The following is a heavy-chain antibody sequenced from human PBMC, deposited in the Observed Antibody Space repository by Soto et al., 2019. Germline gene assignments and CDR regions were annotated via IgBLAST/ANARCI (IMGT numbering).Heavy chain of an antibody. V-gene: IGHV4-31*03. J-gene: IGHJ6*02. CDR1: GGSISSGDYY. CDR3: ARGGSYYYYYGLDV. Sequence: SETLSLTCTVSGGSISSGDYYWSWIRQHPEKGLEWIGYIYYSGSTYYNPSLKSRVTISLDTSKNQFSLNLSSVTAADTAVYYCARGGSYYYYYGLDVWGQGTTVTVSS. D-gene: IGHD1-26*01. CDR2: IYYSGST.